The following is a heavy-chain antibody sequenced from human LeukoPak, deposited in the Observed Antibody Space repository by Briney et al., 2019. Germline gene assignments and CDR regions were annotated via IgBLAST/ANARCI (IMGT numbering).Heavy chain of an antibody. CDR3: ARRDYYGSGSYYNFDY. D-gene: IGHD3-10*01. Sequence: PSETLSLTCTVSGGSITSSSYYWGWIRQPPGKGLEWIGSIYYSGSTYYNPSLKSRVTISVDTSKNQFSLKLSSVTAADTAVYYCARRDYYGSGSYYNFDYWGPGTVVTVSS. J-gene: IGHJ4*02. CDR2: IYYSGST. V-gene: IGHV4-39*01. CDR1: GGSITSSSYY.